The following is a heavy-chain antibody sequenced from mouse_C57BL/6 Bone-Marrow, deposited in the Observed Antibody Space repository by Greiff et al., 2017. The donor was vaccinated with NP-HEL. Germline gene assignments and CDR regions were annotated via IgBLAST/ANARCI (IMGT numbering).Heavy chain of an antibody. CDR2: ISNLAYSI. CDR1: GFTFSDYG. J-gene: IGHJ1*01. Sequence: EVQLVESGGGLVQPGGSRKLSCAASGFTFSDYGMAWVRQAPGKGPEWVAFISNLAYSIYYADTVTGRFTISRENAKNTLYLEMSSLRSEDTAMYYCARDYYGSSYCYFDVWGAGTTVTVSA. D-gene: IGHD1-1*01. V-gene: IGHV5-15*02. CDR3: ARDYYGSSYCYFDV.